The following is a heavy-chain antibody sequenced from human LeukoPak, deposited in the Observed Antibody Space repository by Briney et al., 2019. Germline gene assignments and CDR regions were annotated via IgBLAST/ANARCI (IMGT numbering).Heavy chain of an antibody. CDR2: ISAYNGNT. J-gene: IGHJ5*02. Sequence: ASVKVSCKASGYTFTSYGISWVRQAPGQGLEWMGWISAYNGNTNYAQKLQGRVTMTTDTSTSTAHMELRSLRSDDTAVYYCARDRCTSGWYEVELCWFDPWGQGTLVTVSS. V-gene: IGHV1-18*01. D-gene: IGHD6-19*01. CDR1: GYTFTSYG. CDR3: ARDRCTSGWYEVELCWFDP.